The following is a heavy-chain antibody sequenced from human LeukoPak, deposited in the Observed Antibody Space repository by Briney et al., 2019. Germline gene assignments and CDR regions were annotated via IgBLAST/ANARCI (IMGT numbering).Heavy chain of an antibody. CDR1: GYTLTSYG. D-gene: IGHD2-2*01. Sequence: ASVKVSCKASGYTLTSYGISWVRQAPGQGLEWMGWISAYNGNTRYAQKLQGRVTMTTDSSTSTAYMELRSLRSDDTAVYYCARGPIIDIVVIPATADYYHMDVWGKGTTVTVSS. J-gene: IGHJ6*03. CDR2: ISAYNGNT. CDR3: ARGPIIDIVVIPATADYYHMDV. V-gene: IGHV1-18*01.